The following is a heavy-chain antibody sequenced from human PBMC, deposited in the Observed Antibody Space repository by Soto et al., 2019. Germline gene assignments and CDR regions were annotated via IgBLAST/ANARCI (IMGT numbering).Heavy chain of an antibody. CDR1: GGSISSGDYY. D-gene: IGHD3-22*01. V-gene: IGHV4-30-4*01. CDR2: IYYSGST. Sequence: SETLSLTCTVSGGSISSGDYYWGWICQPPGKGLEWIGYIYYSGSTYYNPSLKSRVTISVDTSKNQFSLKLSSVTAADTAKYYWAHWSSGSSNFDSWGQGTLVTVSS. J-gene: IGHJ4*02. CDR3: AHWSSGSSNFDS.